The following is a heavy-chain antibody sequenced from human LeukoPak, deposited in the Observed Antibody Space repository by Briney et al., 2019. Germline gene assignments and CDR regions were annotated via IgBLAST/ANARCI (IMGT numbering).Heavy chain of an antibody. CDR1: GFTFSSYS. Sequence: GGSLRLSCAASGFTFSSYSMNWVRQAPGKGLEWVSSISTSSSYIYYADSVKGRFTISRDNAKNSLYLQMNTLRAEDTAVYYCARDSAHAFDIWGQGTMVTVSS. V-gene: IGHV3-21*01. CDR3: ARDSAHAFDI. CDR2: ISTSSSYI. J-gene: IGHJ3*02.